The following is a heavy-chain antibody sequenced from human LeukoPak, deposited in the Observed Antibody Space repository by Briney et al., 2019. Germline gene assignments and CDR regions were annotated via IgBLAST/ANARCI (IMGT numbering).Heavy chain of an antibody. CDR3: ARDCLYDYVWGSYRDY. CDR1: GFTFSSYW. Sequence: GGSXRLSCXXSGFTFSSYWMSWVRQAPGKGLEWVANIKQDGSEKYYVDSVKGRFTISRDNAKNSLYLQMNSLRAEDTAVYYCARDCLYDYVWGSYRDYWGQGTLVTVSS. CDR2: IKQDGSEK. D-gene: IGHD3-16*02. V-gene: IGHV3-7*01. J-gene: IGHJ4*02.